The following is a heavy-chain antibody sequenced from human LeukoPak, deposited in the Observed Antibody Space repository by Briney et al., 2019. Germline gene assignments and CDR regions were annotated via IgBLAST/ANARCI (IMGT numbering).Heavy chain of an antibody. CDR1: GASISGFY. V-gene: IGHV4-4*07. J-gene: IGHJ4*02. Sequence: PSETLSLTCTVSGASISGFYWVWMRQPAGKRLEWIGRIYKTGSNNYNPSLKSRVTISVDTSKGQFSLKLNSVTAADTAVYYCARHSSMTTVVFDYWGQGTLVTVSS. CDR3: ARHSSMTTVVFDY. CDR2: IYKTGSN. D-gene: IGHD4-23*01.